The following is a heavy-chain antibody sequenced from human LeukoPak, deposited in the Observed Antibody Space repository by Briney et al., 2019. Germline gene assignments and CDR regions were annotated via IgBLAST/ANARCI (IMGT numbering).Heavy chain of an antibody. Sequence: GGSLRLSCAASGFTVSSSYMSWVRQAPGKGPEWVSLIYDTGATYYADSVKGRFTISRDYLKNTLYLQMNSLRAEDTAVYYCARDDYDSRGFDVWGQGTTVTVPS. J-gene: IGHJ6*02. CDR3: ARDDYDSRGFDV. CDR2: IYDTGAT. CDR1: GFTVSSSY. V-gene: IGHV3-53*01. D-gene: IGHD3-22*01.